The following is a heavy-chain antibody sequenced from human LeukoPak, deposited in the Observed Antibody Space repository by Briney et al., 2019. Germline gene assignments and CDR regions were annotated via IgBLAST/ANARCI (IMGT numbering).Heavy chain of an antibody. CDR2: ISSSSTYI. D-gene: IGHD5-24*01. V-gene: IGHV3-21*06. CDR1: GFTFSTYS. J-gene: IGHJ4*02. Sequence: GGSLRLSCAASGFTFSTYSMNWVRQAPGKGLEWVSSISSSSTYIYYADSVKGRFTISRDNAKNSLYLQMNSLRADDTAVYFCAREGRDGYTRLYYFDYWGQGTLVTVSS. CDR3: AREGRDGYTRLYYFDY.